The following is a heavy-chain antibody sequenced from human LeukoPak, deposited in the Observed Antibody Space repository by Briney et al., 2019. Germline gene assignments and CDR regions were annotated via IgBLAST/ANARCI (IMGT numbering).Heavy chain of an antibody. D-gene: IGHD4-23*01. CDR2: IGSSSSYI. V-gene: IGHV3-21*01. J-gene: IGHJ4*02. CDR3: ARGATVRTPPLDY. CDR1: GFTFSSYS. Sequence: GGSLRLSCAASGFTFSSYSMNWVRQAPGKGLEWVSSIGSSSSYIYYADSVKGRFSVSRDNAKNSLYLQMNSLRAEDTAVYYCARGATVRTPPLDYWGQGTLVTVSS.